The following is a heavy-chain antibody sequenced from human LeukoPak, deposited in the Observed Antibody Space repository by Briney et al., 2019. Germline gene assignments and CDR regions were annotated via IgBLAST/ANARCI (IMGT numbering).Heavy chain of an antibody. V-gene: IGHV5-51*01. D-gene: IGHD6-19*01. CDR1: GYSFTSYW. CDR3: AKLEAYTSGWSFFY. Sequence: GESLKISCQGSGYSFTSYWIGWVRQMPGKGLEWMGIIYPDDSDARYSPSFQGQVTMSVDKSIRTAYLQWNSLKSSDTAIYYCAKLEAYTSGWSFFYWGQGTLVTVSS. CDR2: IYPDDSDA. J-gene: IGHJ4*02.